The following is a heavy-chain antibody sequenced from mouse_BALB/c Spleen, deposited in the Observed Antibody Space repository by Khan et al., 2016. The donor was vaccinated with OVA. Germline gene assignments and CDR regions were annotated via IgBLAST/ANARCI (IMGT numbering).Heavy chain of an antibody. D-gene: IGHD1-1*01. CDR1: GFTFTEYT. Sequence: VQLKESGPELVKPGASVKISCKTSGFTFTEYTMHWVKQSHGKSLEWIGGINPNNGDTNYSQKFKGKATLTVDKSSSTAYLELRSLTSEDSAVYYCARWYFGSTWFAYWGQGTLVTVSA. V-gene: IGHV1-18*01. CDR3: ARWYFGSTWFAY. CDR2: INPNNGDT. J-gene: IGHJ3*01.